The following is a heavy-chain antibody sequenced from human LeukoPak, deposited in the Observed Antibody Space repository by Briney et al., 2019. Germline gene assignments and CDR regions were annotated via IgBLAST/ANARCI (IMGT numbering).Heavy chain of an antibody. Sequence: QTLXLTCTVSGGSISSGGYYWSWIRQHPGKGLEWIVYIYYSGSTYYNPSLKSRVTISVDTSKNQFSLKLSSVTAADTAVYYCARDYGDFYYYYYGMDVWGQGTTVTVSS. CDR1: GGSISSGGYY. CDR2: IYYSGST. J-gene: IGHJ6*02. D-gene: IGHD4-17*01. V-gene: IGHV4-31*03. CDR3: ARDYGDFYYYYYGMDV.